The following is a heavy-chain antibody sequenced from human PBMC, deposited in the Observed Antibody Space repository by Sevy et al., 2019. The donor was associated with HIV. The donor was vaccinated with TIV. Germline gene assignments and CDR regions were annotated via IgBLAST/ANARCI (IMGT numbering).Heavy chain of an antibody. CDR3: ARDSPYYDVWSGFLPLDV. V-gene: IGHV4-4*07. D-gene: IGHD3-3*01. CDR2: IYTSGST. CDR1: GGSISSYY. J-gene: IGHJ6*02. Sequence: SETLSLTCTVSGGSISSYYWSWIRQPAGKGLEWIGRIYTSGSTNYNPSLKSRVTMSVDTSKNQFSLKLSSVTAADTAVYYCARDSPYYDVWSGFLPLDVWGQGTTVTVSS.